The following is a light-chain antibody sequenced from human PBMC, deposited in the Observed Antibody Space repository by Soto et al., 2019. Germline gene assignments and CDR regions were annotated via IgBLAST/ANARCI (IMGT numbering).Light chain of an antibody. V-gene: IGKV1-33*01. CDR2: AAS. CDR3: QHYDNLPPT. Sequence: DIQMTQSPSSLSAFVGDRVTITCQASQAISNSLNWYQQKPGKAPKLLIYAASNLETGVPSRFSGSGSGTDFTFTISSLQPEDIAAYYCQHYDNLPPTFGPGTTVDIK. J-gene: IGKJ3*01. CDR1: QAISNS.